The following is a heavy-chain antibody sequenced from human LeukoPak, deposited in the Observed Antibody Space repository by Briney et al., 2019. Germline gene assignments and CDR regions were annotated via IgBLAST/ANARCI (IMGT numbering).Heavy chain of an antibody. V-gene: IGHV4-34*01. D-gene: IGHD3-10*01. CDR2: INHSGST. J-gene: IGHJ5*02. CDR1: GVSFSGYY. CDR3: ARRRDSMVRGVNPDGP. Sequence: SETLSLTCAVYGVSFSGYYWTWIRQPPGKGLEWIGEINHSGSTNYNPSLKSRVTISVDTSKNQFSLKLSSVTAADTAVYYCARRRDSMVRGVNPDGPWGQGTLVTVSS.